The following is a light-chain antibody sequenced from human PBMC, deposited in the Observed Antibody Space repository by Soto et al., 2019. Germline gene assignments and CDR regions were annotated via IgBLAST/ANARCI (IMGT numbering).Light chain of an antibody. V-gene: IGKV3-15*01. CDR2: GAS. CDR1: QSVSSK. Sequence: EIVMTQSPSTLSVSPGERATLSCMASQSVSSKLAWYQQKPGQAPRLLIYGASTRATGIPARFSGSGSATEFTLTISSLQSEDFAVYYCQQYNNWPPITFGQGTRLEIK. CDR3: QQYNNWPPIT. J-gene: IGKJ5*01.